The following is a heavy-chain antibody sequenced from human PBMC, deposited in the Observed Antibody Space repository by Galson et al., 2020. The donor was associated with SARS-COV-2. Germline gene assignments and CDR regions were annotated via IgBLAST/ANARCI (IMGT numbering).Heavy chain of an antibody. CDR2: IYYSGST. Sequence: SETLSLTCTVSVGSISSYYWSWIRQPPGKGLEWIGYIYYSGSTNYNPSLKSRVTISVDTSKNQFSLKLSSVTAADTAVYYCAGSQGTLDLYGMDVWGQGTTVTVFS. CDR1: VGSISSYY. D-gene: IGHD3-3*01. J-gene: IGHJ6*02. V-gene: IGHV4-59*01. CDR3: AGSQGTLDLYGMDV.